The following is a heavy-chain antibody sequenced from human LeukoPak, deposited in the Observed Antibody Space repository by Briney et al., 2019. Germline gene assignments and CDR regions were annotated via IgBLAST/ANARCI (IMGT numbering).Heavy chain of an antibody. CDR2: INHSGST. Sequence: SETLSLTCAVYGGSFSGYYWSWIRQPPGKGLEWIGEINHSGSTNYNPSLKSRVTISVDTSKNQFSLKLSSVTAADTAVYYCARLAVAGQFYYYYYMDVWGKGTTVTISS. CDR3: ARLAVAGQFYYYYYMDV. J-gene: IGHJ6*03. CDR1: GGSFSGYY. D-gene: IGHD6-19*01. V-gene: IGHV4-34*01.